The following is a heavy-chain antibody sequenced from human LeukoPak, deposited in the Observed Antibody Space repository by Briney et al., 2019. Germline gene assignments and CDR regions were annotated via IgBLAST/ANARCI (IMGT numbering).Heavy chain of an antibody. D-gene: IGHD2-15*01. CDR3: ANADRYCSSGSCPVPDAFDF. CDR1: GGSISSSGYY. Sequence: PSETLSLTCTVSGGSISSSGYYWGWIRQPPGKGLEWIGSIYYSGSTYYNPSLKSRVTISADTSKNQFSLKLTSVTAADTAVYYCANADRYCSSGSCPVPDAFDFWGQGTMVTVSS. CDR2: IYYSGST. V-gene: IGHV4-39*07. J-gene: IGHJ3*01.